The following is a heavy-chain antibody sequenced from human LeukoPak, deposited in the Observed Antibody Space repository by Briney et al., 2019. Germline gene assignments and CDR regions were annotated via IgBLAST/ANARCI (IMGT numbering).Heavy chain of an antibody. D-gene: IGHD5-18*01. Sequence: ASVKVSCKASGYTFTDYHIHRVRQAPGQGLEWMGWINPKSGDINYAQKFQGRVTLTRDASISTAYMELSSLRSDDTALYYCAYRGDTYAYDHWGQGTLVTVSS. V-gene: IGHV1-2*02. CDR1: GYTFTDYH. CDR3: AYRGDTYAYDH. J-gene: IGHJ4*02. CDR2: INPKSGDI.